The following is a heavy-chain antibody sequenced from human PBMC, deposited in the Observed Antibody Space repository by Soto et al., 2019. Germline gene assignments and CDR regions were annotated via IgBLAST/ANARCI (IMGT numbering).Heavy chain of an antibody. J-gene: IGHJ4*02. CDR2: IYHSGST. D-gene: IGHD6-6*01. V-gene: IGHV4-30-2*01. Sequence: SDTLYLTCDVSGSSNSSGRYSWRRIRKPPGKGLEWIGYIYHSGSTYYNPSLKSRVTISVDRSKNQFSLKLSSVTAADTAVYYCARGEDAARLGYYFDYWGQGTLVTVFS. CDR1: GSSNSSGRYS. CDR3: ARGEDAARLGYYFDY.